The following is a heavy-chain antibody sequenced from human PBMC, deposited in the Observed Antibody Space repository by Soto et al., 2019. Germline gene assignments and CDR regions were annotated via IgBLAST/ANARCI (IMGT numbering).Heavy chain of an antibody. V-gene: IGHV3-64*01. D-gene: IGHD3-10*01. CDR2: ISSNGGST. J-gene: IGHJ3*02. CDR3: ARDGEIDAFDI. CDR1: GFTFSSYA. Sequence: PGGSLRLSCAASGFTFSSYAMHWVRQAPGKGLEYVSAISSNGGSTYYANSVKGRFTISRDNSKNTLYLQMGSLRAEDMAVYYCARDGEIDAFDIWGQGTMVTVSS.